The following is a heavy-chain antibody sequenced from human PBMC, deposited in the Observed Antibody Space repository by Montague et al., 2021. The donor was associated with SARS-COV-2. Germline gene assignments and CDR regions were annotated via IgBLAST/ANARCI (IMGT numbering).Heavy chain of an antibody. CDR2: INYSGST. CDR1: GGSISSYH. Sequence: SETLSLTCTVAGGSISSYHWSWIRQPPGKGLEWIGYINYSGSTNYNPSLKSRVTISVDTSKNQFSLNLSSVTAADTAVYYCAGNLVVHYWYGMDVWGQGTTVTVSS. J-gene: IGHJ6*02. CDR3: AGNLVVHYWYGMDV. V-gene: IGHV4-59*01. D-gene: IGHD2-15*01.